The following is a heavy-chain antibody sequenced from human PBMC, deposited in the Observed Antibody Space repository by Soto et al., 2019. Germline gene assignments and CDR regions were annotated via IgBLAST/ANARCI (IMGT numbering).Heavy chain of an antibody. CDR3: SRLVWFGEFGYYYYYMDV. CDR2: IYYSGST. Sequence: TVVDGSIGDYGGRWIRKPPGKGLEWIGYIYYSGSTNYNPSLKSRVTIPVDTSKNQFSLKLSSVTAADTAVYYCSRLVWFGEFGYYYYYMDVWGKGTTVTVS. J-gene: IGHJ6*03. V-gene: IGHV4-59*08. CDR1: DGSIGDYG. D-gene: IGHD3-10*01.